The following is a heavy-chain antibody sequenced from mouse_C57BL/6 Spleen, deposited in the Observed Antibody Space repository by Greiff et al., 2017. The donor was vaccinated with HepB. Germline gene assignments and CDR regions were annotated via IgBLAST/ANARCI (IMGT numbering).Heavy chain of an antibody. CDR2: IYPGSGNT. CDR3: ARGPFAY. CDR1: GYTFTSYG. V-gene: IGHV1-81*01. J-gene: IGHJ3*01. Sequence: QVQLQQSGAELARPGASVKLSCKASGYTFTSYGISWVKQRTGQGLEWIGEIYPGSGNTKYNEKFKGKATLTADTSSSTAYMQLSSLTSEDSAVYYCARGPFAYWGQGTLVTVSA.